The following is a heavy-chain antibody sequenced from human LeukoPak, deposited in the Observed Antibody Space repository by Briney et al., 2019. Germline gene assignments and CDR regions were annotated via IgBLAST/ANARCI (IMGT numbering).Heavy chain of an antibody. CDR1: GFTFSSYS. CDR3: AREGIVGGRNWFDP. CDR2: ISSSSSYI. Sequence: GGSLRLSCAASGFTFSSYSMNWVRQAPGKGLEWVSSISSSSSYIYYADSVKGRFTISRDNSKNTLYLQMNSLRAEDTAVYYCAREGIVGGRNWFDPWGQGTLVTVSS. J-gene: IGHJ5*02. D-gene: IGHD1-26*01. V-gene: IGHV3-21*01.